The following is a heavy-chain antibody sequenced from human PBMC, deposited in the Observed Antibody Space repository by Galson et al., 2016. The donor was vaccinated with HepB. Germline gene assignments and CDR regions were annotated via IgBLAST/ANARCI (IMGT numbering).Heavy chain of an antibody. Sequence: SLRLSCAASGFTFSDRYMDWVRQTPGKGLEWVGRTRNKANRYTTEYAASVKGRFSVSRDVEKNSLYLQMNNLKPEDTAVYYCVRASTSGSYYFDYWGQGTLVTVSS. J-gene: IGHJ4*02. CDR3: VRASTSGSYYFDY. D-gene: IGHD1-26*01. CDR2: TRNKANRYTT. CDR1: GFTFSDRY. V-gene: IGHV3-72*01.